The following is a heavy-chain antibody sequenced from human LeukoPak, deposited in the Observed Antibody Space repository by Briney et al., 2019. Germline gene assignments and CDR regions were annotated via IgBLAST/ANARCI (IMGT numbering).Heavy chain of an antibody. V-gene: IGHV4-59*08. CDR2: ISYSGST. D-gene: IGHD1-26*01. CDR1: AGSISSYY. J-gene: IGHJ5*02. Sequence: SETLSLTSTGYAGSISSYYWSWIRQAPGKGLEWIGYISYSGSTNYNPSLKSRVTISVDTSKNQYTLKLSSVTAADTAVYYCARRCSGTYGHWFDPWGQGTLVTVSS. CDR3: ARRCSGTYGHWFDP.